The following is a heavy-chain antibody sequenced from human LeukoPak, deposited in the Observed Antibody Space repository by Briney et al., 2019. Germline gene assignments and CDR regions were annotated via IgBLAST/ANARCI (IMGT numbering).Heavy chain of an antibody. V-gene: IGHV1-69*13. CDR3: ARDLGQAGGTRRFFFYY. D-gene: IGHD6-13*01. J-gene: IGHJ4*02. Sequence: GASAKVSCKASGGTFSKYTISWVRQRPGQGLEWMGGITPLFGTANYAQKFQGRVTITADESTSTAYMKLSSLRSEDTAVYYCARDLGQAGGTRRFFFYYWGQGTLVTVSS. CDR1: GGTFSKYT. CDR2: ITPLFGTA.